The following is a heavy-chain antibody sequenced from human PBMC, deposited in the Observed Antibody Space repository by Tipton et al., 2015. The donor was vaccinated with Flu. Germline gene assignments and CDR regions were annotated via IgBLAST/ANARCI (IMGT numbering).Heavy chain of an antibody. Sequence: GSLRLSCAASGFSFSAYTMIWVRQAPGKGLECVAKIKNDGTDKYYVDSMKGRFSISRDNAKKSVYLQMNSLMAEDTAIYYCVRGSGWLDPWGQGTLVTVSS. CDR3: VRGSGWLDP. CDR1: GFSFSAYT. J-gene: IGHJ5*02. CDR2: IKNDGTDK. V-gene: IGHV3-7*01.